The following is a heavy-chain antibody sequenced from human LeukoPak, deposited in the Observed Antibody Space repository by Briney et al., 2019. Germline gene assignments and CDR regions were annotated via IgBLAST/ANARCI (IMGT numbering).Heavy chain of an antibody. CDR1: GVSITGNDQF. CDR3: GGGLGYCSSTRCPPDS. J-gene: IGHJ5*02. D-gene: IGHD2-2*01. CDR2: IEYSGTT. Sequence: SETLSLTCTVSGVSITGNDQFWSWIRQPPGKGLEWIGYIEYSGTTYYNPSLKGRVNMSRDTSKNQFSLNLNSVTAADTAFYYCGGGLGYCSSTRCPPDSWGQGTLVTVSS. V-gene: IGHV4-30-4*01.